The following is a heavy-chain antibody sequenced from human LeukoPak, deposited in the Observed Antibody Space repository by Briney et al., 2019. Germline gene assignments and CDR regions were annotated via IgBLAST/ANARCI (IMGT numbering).Heavy chain of an antibody. CDR3: ARGGDDFWSGYYHFDY. D-gene: IGHD3-3*01. J-gene: IGHJ4*02. CDR1: GGSISSYY. CDR2: IYYSGST. Sequence: SETLSLTCTVSGGSISSYYWSWIRQPPGKGLEWIGYIYYSGSTNYNPSLKSRVTISVDTSKNQFSLKLSSVTAADTAVYYCARGGDDFWSGYYHFDYWGQGTLVTVSS. V-gene: IGHV4-59*01.